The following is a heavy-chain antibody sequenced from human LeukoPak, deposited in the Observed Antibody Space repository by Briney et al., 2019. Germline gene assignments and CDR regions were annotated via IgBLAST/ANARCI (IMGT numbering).Heavy chain of an antibody. V-gene: IGHV4-4*07. D-gene: IGHD3-10*01. CDR3: ARDSGTTGEVKLDP. Sequence: PSETLSLTCTVSGGSTSSYYWSWIRQSAGKGLEWIGRIYVSGSTTYNPSLNSRVTMSLDTSKNQFSLKLRSVTAADTAVYYCARDSGTTGEVKLDPWGQGTLVTVSP. CDR1: GGSTSSYY. J-gene: IGHJ5*02. CDR2: IYVSGST.